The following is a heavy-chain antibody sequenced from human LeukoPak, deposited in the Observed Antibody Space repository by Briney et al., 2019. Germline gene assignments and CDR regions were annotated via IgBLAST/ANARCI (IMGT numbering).Heavy chain of an antibody. J-gene: IGHJ4*02. CDR1: GGPISHYY. CDR2: VFPGGTT. V-gene: IGHV4-4*09. D-gene: IGHD3-9*01. CDR3: ARQWSDVLTGYVLDY. Sequence: KASETLSLTCTVSGGPISHYYWSWVRQPPGKGLEWIGYVFPGGTTNFKPSLRSRVTMSVDTSKKQFFLKLSAVTAADTAVYYCARQWSDVLTGYVLDYWGQGALVTVSS.